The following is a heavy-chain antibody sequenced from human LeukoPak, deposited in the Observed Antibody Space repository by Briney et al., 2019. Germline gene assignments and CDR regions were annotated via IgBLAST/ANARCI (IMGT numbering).Heavy chain of an antibody. CDR1: GGSISSGSYY. CDR3: ASSVAGAGNDGFDI. V-gene: IGHV4-61*02. CDR2: IYTSGST. Sequence: SETLSLTCTVSGGSISSGSYYWSWIRQPAGKGLEWIGRIYTSGSTNYNPSLKSRVTISVDTSKNQFSLKVTSVTAANAAVYYCASSVAGAGNDGFDIWGQGTMVTVSS. D-gene: IGHD6-19*01. J-gene: IGHJ3*02.